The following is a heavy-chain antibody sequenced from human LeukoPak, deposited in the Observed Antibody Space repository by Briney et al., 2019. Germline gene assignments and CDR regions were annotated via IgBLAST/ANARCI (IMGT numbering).Heavy chain of an antibody. CDR1: GFTFSSYW. CDR3: ARDYGSGSYYIAAFLY. CDR2: IKQDGSEK. D-gene: IGHD3-10*01. Sequence: GGSLRLSCAASGFTFSSYWMSWVRQAPGKGLEWVANIKQDGSEKYYVDSVKGRFTISRDNAKNSLYLQMNSLRAEDTAVYYCARDYGSGSYYIAAFLYWGQGTLVTVSS. V-gene: IGHV3-7*01. J-gene: IGHJ4*02.